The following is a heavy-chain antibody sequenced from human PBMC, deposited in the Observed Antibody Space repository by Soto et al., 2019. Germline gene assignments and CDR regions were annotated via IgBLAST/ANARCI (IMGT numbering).Heavy chain of an antibody. V-gene: IGHV4-31*03. D-gene: IGHD6-19*01. CDR1: GGSISSGGYY. CDR2: IYYSGST. Sequence: SETLSLTCTVSGGSISSGGYYWSWIRQHPGKGLEWIGYIYYSGSTYYNPSLKSRVTISVDTSKNQFSLKLSSVTAADTAVYYCAGGFYVAAPNPFDPWGQGTLVTVSS. CDR3: AGGFYVAAPNPFDP. J-gene: IGHJ5*02.